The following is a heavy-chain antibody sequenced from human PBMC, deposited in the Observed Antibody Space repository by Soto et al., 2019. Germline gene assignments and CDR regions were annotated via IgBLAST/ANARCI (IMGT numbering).Heavy chain of an antibody. CDR2: IYPGDSDT. CDR3: ARRGGYYYDTSGYCFDY. CDR1: GYSFTSYW. Sequence: GESLKISCKGSGYSFTSYWIGWVRQMPGKGLEWMGIIYPGDSDTRYSPSFQGQVTISADKSISTAYLQWSSLKASDTAMYYCARRGGYYYDTSGYCFDYWCQRTPVTVSS. J-gene: IGHJ4*02. D-gene: IGHD3-22*01. V-gene: IGHV5-51*01.